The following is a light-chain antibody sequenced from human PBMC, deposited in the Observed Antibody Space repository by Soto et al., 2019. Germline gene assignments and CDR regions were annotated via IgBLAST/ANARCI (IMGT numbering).Light chain of an antibody. V-gene: IGKV3-11*01. CDR1: QDIGTY. Sequence: ETVLTQSPDTLSLSPGERATLSCRASQDIGTYLIWYQQKLGQAPRLLIHDASSRATGIPSRFSGSGSGTDLTHTLSSLEPEDFAVYYCQQRGNWPLTFGGGTKVEF. CDR2: DAS. J-gene: IGKJ4*01. CDR3: QQRGNWPLT.